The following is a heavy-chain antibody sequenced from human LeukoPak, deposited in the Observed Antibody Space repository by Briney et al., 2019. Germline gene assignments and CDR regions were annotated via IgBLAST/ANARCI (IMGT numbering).Heavy chain of an antibody. CDR2: ISAYNGNT. CDR1: GYTFTSYG. Sequence: ASVKVSCKASGYTFTSYGISWVRQAPGHGLEWMGWISAYNGNTNYAQKLQGRVTMTTDTSTSTAYMELRSLRSDDTAVYYCARDHVSYYDSSGYYYYFDYWGQGTLVTVSS. J-gene: IGHJ4*02. D-gene: IGHD3-22*01. CDR3: ARDHVSYYDSSGYYYYFDY. V-gene: IGHV1-18*01.